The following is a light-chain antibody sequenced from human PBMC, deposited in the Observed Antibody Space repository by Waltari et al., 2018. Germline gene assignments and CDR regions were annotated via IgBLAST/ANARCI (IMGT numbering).Light chain of an antibody. V-gene: IGKV1-9*01. J-gene: IGKJ1*01. CDR2: AAS. CDR1: QGISNY. CDR3: QQLNSYQWT. Sequence: IQLTQSPSSLSASVGDRVTITCRASQGISNYVAWYQQKPGKAPKLLIYAASTLQSGVPSRFSGSGSVTDFTLTISSLQPEDFATYYCQQLNSYQWTFGQGTKVEIK.